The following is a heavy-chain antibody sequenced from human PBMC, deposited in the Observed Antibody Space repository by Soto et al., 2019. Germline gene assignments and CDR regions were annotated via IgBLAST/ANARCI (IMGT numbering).Heavy chain of an antibody. CDR3: ARVKIYTGGRGFDP. Sequence: QVQLVQSGAEVKKPGASVKVSCKASGYTFSGHYIHWVRQATGQRLEWMGWVDPNRGDTNYAQNFQCRVPLTRDTSINTAYMELPRLKSYDTAMYYCARVKIYTGGRGFDPWGKGTLVTVSS. V-gene: IGHV1-2*02. D-gene: IGHD2-8*02. CDR1: GYTFSGHY. CDR2: VDPNRGDT. J-gene: IGHJ5*02.